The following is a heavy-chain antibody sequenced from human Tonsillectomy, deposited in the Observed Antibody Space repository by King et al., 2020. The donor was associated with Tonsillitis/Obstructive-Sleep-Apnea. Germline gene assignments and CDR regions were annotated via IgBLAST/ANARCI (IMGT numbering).Heavy chain of an antibody. CDR3: ARELIPGKGDWFDP. Sequence: VQLVESGGGLVQPGGSLRLSCAASGFTFSNYWMSWVRQAPGKGLEWVATIKQDGSGKYYVDSVRGRFTVSRDNAKNSLYLQMSTLRAEDTAVYYCARELIPGKGDWFDPWGQGTLVTVSS. V-gene: IGHV3-7*01. D-gene: IGHD2-8*01. CDR1: GFTFSNYW. J-gene: IGHJ5*02. CDR2: IKQDGSGK.